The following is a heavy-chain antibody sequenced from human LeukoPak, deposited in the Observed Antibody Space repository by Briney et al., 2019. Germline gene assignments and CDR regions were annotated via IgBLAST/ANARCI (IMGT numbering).Heavy chain of an antibody. CDR3: ARHGQSSFDSDAFDI. J-gene: IGHJ3*02. D-gene: IGHD3-9*01. CDR2: FYYSGST. V-gene: IGHV4-39*01. CDR1: GGSISSSSSY. Sequence: PSETLSLTCTVSGGSISSSSSYWGWIRQPPGKGLEWIGSFYYSGSTNYNPSLKSRVTISVDTSKNQFSLKLSSVTAADTAVYYCARHGQSSFDSDAFDIWGQGTMVTVSS.